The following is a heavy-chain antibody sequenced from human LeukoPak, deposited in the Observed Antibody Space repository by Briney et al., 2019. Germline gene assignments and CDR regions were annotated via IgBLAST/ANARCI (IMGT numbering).Heavy chain of an antibody. V-gene: IGHV1-46*01. J-gene: IGHJ5*02. CDR3: ARVVFRGYSYGPGWFDP. Sequence: ASVKVSCKTSGYTFTGYYVNWVRQAPGQGLEWMGIINPSGGSTSYAQKFQGRVTMTRDTSTSTVYMELSSLRSEDTAVYYCARVVFRGYSYGPGWFDPWGQGTLVTVSS. D-gene: IGHD5-18*01. CDR2: INPSGGST. CDR1: GYTFTGYY.